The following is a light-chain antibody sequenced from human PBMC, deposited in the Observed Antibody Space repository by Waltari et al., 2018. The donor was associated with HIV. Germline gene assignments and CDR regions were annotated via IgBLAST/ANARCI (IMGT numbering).Light chain of an antibody. CDR2: EVS. CDR1: SSDVGGYNY. Sequence: QSALTQPASVSGSPGQSITISCTGTSSDVGGYNYVSWYQQHPGKAPKLMIYEVSNRPSGVSNRVSGSQSGNPASLTISGLQAEDEADYYCSSYTSSSTRVFGGGTNLTVL. V-gene: IGLV2-14*01. CDR3: SSYTSSSTRV. J-gene: IGLJ3*02.